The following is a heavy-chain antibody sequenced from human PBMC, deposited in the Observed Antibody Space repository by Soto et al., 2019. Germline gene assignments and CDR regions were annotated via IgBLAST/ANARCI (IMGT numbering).Heavy chain of an antibody. CDR1: GYSFTGFY. D-gene: IGHD4-4*01. V-gene: IGHV1-2*04. Sequence: QVQLVQSGAEAKNPGASVKASCKTSGYSFTGFYIHWVRQAPGQGLEWMGWINPNSVGTNYAQRFQGWVTMTRDTSISTDYMEVRRLKSDDTAVYYCARGAYRANYYGLDVWGQGTAVTVSS. J-gene: IGHJ6*02. CDR2: INPNSVGT. CDR3: ARGAYRANYYGLDV.